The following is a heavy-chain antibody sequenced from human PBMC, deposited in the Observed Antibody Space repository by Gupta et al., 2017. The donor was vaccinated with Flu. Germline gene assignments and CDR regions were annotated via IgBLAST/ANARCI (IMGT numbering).Heavy chain of an antibody. CDR1: GYAFTSYD. CDR2: MNPNSGNT. V-gene: IGHV1-8*01. D-gene: IGHD3-22*01. J-gene: IGHJ5*02. CDR3: ARAAWDSSDYYYGRFDP. Sequence: QVQLVQSGAEVKKPGASVKVSCKASGYAFTSYDISWVRQATGQGLEWMGWMNPNSGNTGYAQKFQGRVTVTRNTSISTAYMELRSLKSEDTAVYYCARAAWDSSDYYYGRFDPWGQGTLVTVSS.